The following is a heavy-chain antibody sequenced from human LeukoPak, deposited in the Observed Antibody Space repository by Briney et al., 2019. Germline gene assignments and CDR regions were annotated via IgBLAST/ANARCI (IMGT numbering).Heavy chain of an antibody. Sequence: SETLSLTCSVSGGFNTHYYWSWIRQPAGKGLEWIGRIYTSGSTNYNPSLKGRVTMSVDTSKNQFSLKLSSVTAADTAVYYCARDFEFWSGYYYMDVWGKGTTVTVSS. CDR2: IYTSGST. V-gene: IGHV4-4*07. D-gene: IGHD3-3*01. J-gene: IGHJ6*03. CDR1: GGFNTHYY. CDR3: ARDFEFWSGYYYMDV.